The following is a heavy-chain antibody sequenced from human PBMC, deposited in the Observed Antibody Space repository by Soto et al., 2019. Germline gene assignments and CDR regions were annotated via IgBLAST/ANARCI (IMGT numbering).Heavy chain of an antibody. CDR2: IYYSGST. V-gene: IGHV4-31*03. CDR1: CGSISSGGYY. CDR3: AGGREYSYGFDYA. J-gene: IGHJ5*02. Sequence: SETLSLTCTVSCGSISSGGYYWSWIRQHPGKGLEWIGYIYYSGSTYYNPSLKSRVTISGDTSKNQFSLKLSSVTAADTAVYYCAGGREYSYGFDYAWGQGTLVTVSS. D-gene: IGHD5-18*01.